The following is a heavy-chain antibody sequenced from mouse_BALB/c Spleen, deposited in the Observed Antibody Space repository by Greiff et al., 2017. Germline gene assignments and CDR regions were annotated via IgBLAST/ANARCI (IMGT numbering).Heavy chain of an antibody. J-gene: IGHJ4*01. CDR2: IDPANGNT. V-gene: IGHV14-3*02. CDR3: ARDDYGYDDAMDY. D-gene: IGHD2-2*01. CDR1: GFNIKDTY. Sequence: VQLQQSGAELVKPGASVKLSCTASGFNIKDTYMHWVKQRPEQGLEWIGRIDPANGNTKYDPKFQGKATITADTSSNTAYLQLSSLTSEDTAVYYCARDDYGYDDAMDYWGQGTSVTVSS.